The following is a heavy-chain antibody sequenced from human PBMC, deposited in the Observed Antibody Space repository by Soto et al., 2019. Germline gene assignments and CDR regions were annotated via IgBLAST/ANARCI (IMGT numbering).Heavy chain of an antibody. CDR2: ISGYDGNT. Sequence: DSGKVCFKPSGYPFINYGITWVRQAPGQGLEWMGWISGYDGNTNYAPKLQGRVTMTRDTSTSTVYMELRSLRSDDTAVYYCARDRGRSCSGGTCPFDYWGQGTMVTVSS. V-gene: IGHV1-18*01. J-gene: IGHJ4*02. D-gene: IGHD2-15*01. CDR1: GYPFINYG. CDR3: ARDRGRSCSGGTCPFDY.